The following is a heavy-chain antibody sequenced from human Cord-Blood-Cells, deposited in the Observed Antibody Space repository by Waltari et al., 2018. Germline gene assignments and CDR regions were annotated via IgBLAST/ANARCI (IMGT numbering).Heavy chain of an antibody. CDR2: IKHSGRT. CDR1: GGSFSGYY. Sequence: QVQLQKWGAGLLKPSETLSLTCAVYGGSFSGYYWSWIRHPPGKGLEWSGEIKHSGRTNYNPSLKSRVTISVDTSKNQFALKLSSVTAADTAVYYCSRGARLYYYDSSGLDYWGQGTLVTVSS. J-gene: IGHJ4*02. D-gene: IGHD3-22*01. V-gene: IGHV4-34*01. CDR3: SRGARLYYYDSSGLDY.